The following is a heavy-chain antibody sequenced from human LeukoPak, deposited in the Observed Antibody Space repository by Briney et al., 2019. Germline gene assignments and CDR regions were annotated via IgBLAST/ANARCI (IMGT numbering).Heavy chain of an antibody. V-gene: IGHV4-39*07. CDR2: IYYSGST. CDR3: ARDIVVVPAALRGGYYYGMDV. D-gene: IGHD2-2*01. CDR1: GGSISSSSYY. Sequence: SETLSLTCTVSGGSISSSSYYWGWIRQPPGKGLEWIGSIYYSGSTYYNPSLKSRVTISVDTSKNQFSLKLSSVTAADTAVYYCARDIVVVPAALRGGYYYGMDVWGQGTTVTVSS. J-gene: IGHJ6*02.